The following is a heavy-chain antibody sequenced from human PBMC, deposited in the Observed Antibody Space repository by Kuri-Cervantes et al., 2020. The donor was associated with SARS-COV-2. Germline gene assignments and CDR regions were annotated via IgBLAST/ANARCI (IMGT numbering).Heavy chain of an antibody. Sequence: SETLSLTCAVSGELFSGYYWTWIRQSPGKGLEWIGEINHSGSTNYNPSLKSRVVMLVDRSQQQFSVRLSSVTAADTAVYYCARHLAQCSSTSCCTIWGGWFDPWGQGTLVTVSS. D-gene: IGHD2-2*02. V-gene: IGHV4-34*01. CDR2: INHSGST. J-gene: IGHJ5*02. CDR3: ARHLAQCSSTSCCTIWGGWFDP. CDR1: GELFSGYY.